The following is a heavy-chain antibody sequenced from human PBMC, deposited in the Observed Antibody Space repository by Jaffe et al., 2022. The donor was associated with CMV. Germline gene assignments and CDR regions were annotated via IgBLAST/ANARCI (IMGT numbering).Heavy chain of an antibody. CDR1: GFTFSNYG. CDR3: ARDPHPNGLWFGDN. V-gene: IGHV3-33*01. J-gene: IGHJ4*02. CDR2: IWYDGSNK. Sequence: QVQLVESGGGVVQPGRSLRLSCAASGFTFSNYGMHWVRQAPGKGLEWVAVIWYDGSNKKYADSVKGRFTISRDNSNNTLYLQMNSLRAEDTAVYYCARDPHPNGLWFGDNWGQGTLVTVSS. D-gene: IGHD3-10*01.